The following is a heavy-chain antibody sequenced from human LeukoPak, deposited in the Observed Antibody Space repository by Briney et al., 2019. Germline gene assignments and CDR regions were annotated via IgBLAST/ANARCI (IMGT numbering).Heavy chain of an antibody. J-gene: IGHJ4*02. CDR1: GFTFSSYW. CDR3: AGDGSSGPYYFDY. Sequence: PGGSLRLSCAASGFTFSSYWMSWVRQAPGKGLEWVANIKQDGSEKYYVDSVKGRFTISRDNAKNSLCLQMNSLRAEDTAVYYCAGDGSSGPYYFDYWGQGTLVTVSS. D-gene: IGHD6-19*01. CDR2: IKQDGSEK. V-gene: IGHV3-7*01.